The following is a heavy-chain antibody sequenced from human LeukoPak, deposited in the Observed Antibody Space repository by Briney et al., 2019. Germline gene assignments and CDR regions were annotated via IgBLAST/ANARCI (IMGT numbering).Heavy chain of an antibody. CDR1: GGSISSGDYY. V-gene: IGHV4-30-4*08. CDR2: IYYSGST. J-gene: IGHJ2*01. Sequence: PSQTLSLTCTVSGGSISSGDYYWIWIRQPPGKGLEWIGYIYYSGSTYYNPSLKSRVTISVDTSKNQFSLKLSSVTAADTAVYYCARDLSYDFWSGSPRYFDLWGRGTLVTVSS. CDR3: ARDLSYDFWSGSPRYFDL. D-gene: IGHD3-3*01.